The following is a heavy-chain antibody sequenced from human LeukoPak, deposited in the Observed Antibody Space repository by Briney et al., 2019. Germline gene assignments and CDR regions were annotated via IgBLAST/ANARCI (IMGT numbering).Heavy chain of an antibody. CDR1: GFTFDDYA. CDR2: ISGSGGST. Sequence: GGSLRLSCAASGFTFDDYAMHWVRQAPGKGLEWVSGISGSGGSTYYADSVKGRFTISRDNSKNTLYLQMNSLRAEDTAVYYCAKVVGPAAAWGQGTLVTVSS. D-gene: IGHD2-2*01. J-gene: IGHJ5*02. V-gene: IGHV3-23*01. CDR3: AKVVGPAAA.